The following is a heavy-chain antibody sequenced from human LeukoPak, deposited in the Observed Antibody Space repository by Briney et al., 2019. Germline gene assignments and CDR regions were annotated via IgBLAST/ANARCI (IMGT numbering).Heavy chain of an antibody. CDR2: ISWNSGSI. V-gene: IGHV3-9*01. D-gene: IGHD6-19*01. Sequence: GGSLRLSCAASGFTFDDYAMHWVRQAPGKGLEWVSGISWNSGSIGYADSAKGRFTISRDNAKNSLYLQMNSLRAEDTALYYCATSGGWYVSAFDYWGQGTLVTVSS. CDR3: ATSGGWYVSAFDY. J-gene: IGHJ4*02. CDR1: GFTFDDYA.